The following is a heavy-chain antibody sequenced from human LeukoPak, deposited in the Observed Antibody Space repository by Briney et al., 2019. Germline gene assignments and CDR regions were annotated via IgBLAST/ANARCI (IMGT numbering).Heavy chain of an antibody. D-gene: IGHD6-19*01. CDR2: ISSSSSYI. V-gene: IGHV3-21*04. J-gene: IGHJ4*02. CDR1: GFTFSSYS. Sequence: GGSLRLSCAASGFTFSSYSMNWVRQAPGKGLEWVSSISSSSSYIYYADSVKGRFTISRDNAKNSLYLQMNSLRAEDTAVYYCAKDLWDAAVAGPFDYWGQGTLVTVSS. CDR3: AKDLWDAAVAGPFDY.